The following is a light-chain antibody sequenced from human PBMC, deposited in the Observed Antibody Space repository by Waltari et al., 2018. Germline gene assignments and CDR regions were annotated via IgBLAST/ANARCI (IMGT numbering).Light chain of an antibody. CDR3: VLYMDSGVWV. Sequence: QTVVTPELSVTVSSGGTVTLTCALCPGSVSPSFYPSWYQQTPGQAPRTLIYSTHTRLFGVPIRFSGSILGNKAALTIAGAQADDEADYYCVLYMDSGVWVFGGGTKLTGL. V-gene: IGLV8-61*01. CDR1: PGSVSPSFY. CDR2: STH. J-gene: IGLJ3*02.